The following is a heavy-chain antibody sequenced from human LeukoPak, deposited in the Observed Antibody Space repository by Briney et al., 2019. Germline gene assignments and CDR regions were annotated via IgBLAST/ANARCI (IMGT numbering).Heavy chain of an antibody. Sequence: PSQTLSLTCTVSGGSISSGSYYWSWIRQPAGKGLEWIGRIYTSGSTNYNPSLKGRVTISVDTSKNQFSLKLSSVTAADTAVYYCARVAASYYYYMDVWGKGTTVTVSS. D-gene: IGHD5-18*01. CDR3: ARVAASYYYYMDV. CDR2: IYTSGST. J-gene: IGHJ6*03. V-gene: IGHV4-61*02. CDR1: GGSISSGSYY.